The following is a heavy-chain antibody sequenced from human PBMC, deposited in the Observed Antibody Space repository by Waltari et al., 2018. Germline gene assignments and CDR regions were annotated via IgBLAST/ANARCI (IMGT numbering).Heavy chain of an antibody. CDR1: GGSISRNYH. CDR2: MQYRGST. J-gene: IGHJ1*01. Sequence: QVQLQESGPVLVTPSETLSLTCTVPGGSISRNYHWGWIRQPPGKGLEWMGNMQYRGSTFYNPSLESRVTISLDTSRNQFSLRLSSVYAAETAVYFCGRIAFGDDGGYFQYWGQGTLVTVSS. V-gene: IGHV4-39*01. D-gene: IGHD4-17*01. CDR3: GRIAFGDDGGYFQY.